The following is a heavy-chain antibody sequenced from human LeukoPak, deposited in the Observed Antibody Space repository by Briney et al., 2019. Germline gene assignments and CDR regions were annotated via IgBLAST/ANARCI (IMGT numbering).Heavy chain of an antibody. V-gene: IGHV3-23*01. CDR3: VKDSRGTAVGVFDM. J-gene: IGHJ3*02. D-gene: IGHD2-8*02. Sequence: GGTLRLSSAASGFSFSTYGMNWVRQAPGKGLEWVSGITDTGSSTYYADSVKGRFTISRDNSKNTLYLQMKSLRAEDTAVYYCVKDSRGTAVGVFDMWGQGTMVTVSS. CDR1: GFSFSTYG. CDR2: ITDTGSST.